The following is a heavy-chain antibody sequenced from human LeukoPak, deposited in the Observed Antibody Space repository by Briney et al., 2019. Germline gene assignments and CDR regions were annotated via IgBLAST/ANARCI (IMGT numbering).Heavy chain of an antibody. Sequence: GGSLRLSCAASGFTFSSYAMSWVRQAPGKGLEWVSAISGSGANTYYADSVKGRFTISRGNSKNTLYLQMNSLRGEDTAVYYCAKDRVGWLQFRGSDYWGQGTLVTVSS. V-gene: IGHV3-23*01. CDR1: GFTFSSYA. D-gene: IGHD5-24*01. CDR3: AKDRVGWLQFRGSDY. CDR2: ISGSGANT. J-gene: IGHJ4*02.